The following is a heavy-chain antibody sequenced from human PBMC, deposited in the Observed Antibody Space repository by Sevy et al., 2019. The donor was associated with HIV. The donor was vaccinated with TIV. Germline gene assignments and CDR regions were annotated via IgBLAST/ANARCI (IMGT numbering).Heavy chain of an antibody. V-gene: IGHV3-74*01. CDR3: ARDIGGLGSF. D-gene: IGHD3-16*01. J-gene: IGHJ6*02. CDR2: SNEDGSTT. Sequence: GGSLRLSCAASGFTFSSYWMHWVRQAPGKGLVWVSRSNEDGSTTNYADSVKGRFTISRDNAKNTLYLQMHSLRAEDTAVYYCARDIGGLGSFWGPGTTVTVSS. CDR1: GFTFSSYW.